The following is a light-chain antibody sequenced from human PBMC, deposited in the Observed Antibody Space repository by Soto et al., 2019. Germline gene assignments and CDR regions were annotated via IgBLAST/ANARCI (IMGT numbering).Light chain of an antibody. CDR1: QGIGDT. V-gene: IGKV3-15*01. J-gene: IGKJ1*01. CDR3: QQYNNWPRT. Sequence: EVVMRQYPATLSVSPGEGDTLSCRASQGIGDTLAWYQHKPGQTPRLLIYDTSTRATGVPTRFSGSGSGTDFTLTISSLQFEDFAVYYCQQYNNWPRTFGQGTKVDIK. CDR2: DTS.